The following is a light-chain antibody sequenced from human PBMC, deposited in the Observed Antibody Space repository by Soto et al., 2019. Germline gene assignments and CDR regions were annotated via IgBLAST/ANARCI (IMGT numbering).Light chain of an antibody. V-gene: IGLV2-14*03. CDR1: SSDVGGYNY. CDR2: DVS. CDR3: SSYTSSNTVV. J-gene: IGLJ3*02. Sequence: QSVLTKPASVSGSPGQSITISCTGNSSDVGGYNYVSWYQHHPGKAPKLMIYDVSNRPSGVSNRFSGSKSGNTASLTISGLQAEDEADYYCSSYTSSNTVVFGGGTKVTVL.